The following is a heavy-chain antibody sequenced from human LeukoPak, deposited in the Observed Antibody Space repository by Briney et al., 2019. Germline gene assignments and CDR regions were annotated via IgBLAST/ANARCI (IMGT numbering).Heavy chain of an antibody. V-gene: IGHV4-59*01. CDR2: IYYSGST. CDR3: ARLGGDPTSSGWYDPLWYFDL. J-gene: IGHJ2*01. Sequence: SETLSLTCTVSGGSISSYYWSWIRQPPGKGLEWIGYIYYSGSTNYNPSLKSRVTISVDTSKNQFSLKLSSVTAADTAVYYCARLGGDPTSSGWYDPLWYFDLWGRGTLVTVSS. CDR1: GGSISSYY. D-gene: IGHD6-19*01.